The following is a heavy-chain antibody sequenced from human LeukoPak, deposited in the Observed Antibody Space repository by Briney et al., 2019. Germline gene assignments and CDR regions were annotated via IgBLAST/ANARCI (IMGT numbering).Heavy chain of an antibody. D-gene: IGHD3-22*01. CDR3: ATTYYDSSGYDY. CDR1: GYTLTELS. Sequence: ASVKVSCKVSGYTLTELSIHWMRQAPGKGLEWMGGFDPEDGETIYAQKFQGRVTMTEDTSTDTAYMELSSLRSEDTAVYYCATTYYDSSGYDYWGQGTLVTVSS. J-gene: IGHJ4*02. V-gene: IGHV1-24*01. CDR2: FDPEDGET.